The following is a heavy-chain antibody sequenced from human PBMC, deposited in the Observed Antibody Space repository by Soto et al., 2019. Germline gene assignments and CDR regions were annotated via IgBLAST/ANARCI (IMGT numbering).Heavy chain of an antibody. CDR3: VKDMWTTEMATIGD. CDR1: GFTFSSYA. Sequence: RGSLRLSCSASGFTFSSYAMHWVRQAPGKGLEYVSAISSNGGSTYYADSVKGRFTISRDNSKNTLYLQMSSLRAEDTAVYYCVKDMWTTEMATIGDCGQRTLVTVPS. CDR2: ISSNGGST. D-gene: IGHD5-12*01. V-gene: IGHV3-64D*08. J-gene: IGHJ4*02.